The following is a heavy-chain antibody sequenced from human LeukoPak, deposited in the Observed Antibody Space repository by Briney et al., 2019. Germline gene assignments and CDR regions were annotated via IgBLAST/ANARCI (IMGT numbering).Heavy chain of an antibody. CDR1: GFTFSSYA. V-gene: IGHV3-48*01. J-gene: IGHJ4*02. CDR3: ARALGIHVFSLDY. D-gene: IGHD3-10*01. CDR2: ISSSSSTI. Sequence: LTGGSLRLSCAASGFTFSSYAMSWVRQAPGKGLEWVSYISSSSSTIYYADSVKGRFTISRDNAKNSLYLQMSSLRAEDTAVYYCARALGIHVFSLDYWAREPWSPSPQ.